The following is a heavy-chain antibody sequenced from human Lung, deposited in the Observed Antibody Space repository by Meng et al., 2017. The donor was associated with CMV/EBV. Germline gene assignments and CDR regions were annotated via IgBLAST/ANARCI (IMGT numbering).Heavy chain of an antibody. CDR3: ARDPAELGYYVGSGYFDL. Sequence: FTFADYYRSWVRRAPGKGLEWISFISNTGRTIYDSDSVKGRFTISRDNAKNSLYLQMDNLKIEDTALYYCARDPAELGYYVGSGYFDLWGPGTLVTVSS. V-gene: IGHV3-11*01. D-gene: IGHD3-10*02. CDR1: FTFADYY. CDR2: ISNTGRTI. J-gene: IGHJ4*02.